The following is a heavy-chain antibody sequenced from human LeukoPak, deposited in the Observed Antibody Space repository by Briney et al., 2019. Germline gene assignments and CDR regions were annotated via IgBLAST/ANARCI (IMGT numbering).Heavy chain of an antibody. CDR1: GYRFTNYW. CDR2: IYPGDSDT. J-gene: IGHJ3*02. V-gene: IGHV5-51*01. CDR3: ARPPSRPPFI. Sequence: GESLKISCKASGYRFTNYWIGWVRQMPGKGLEWMGIIYPGDSDTRYSPSFQGHVTISADKSISTAYLQWSSLKASDTAMYYCARPPSRPPFIWGQGTMVTVSS.